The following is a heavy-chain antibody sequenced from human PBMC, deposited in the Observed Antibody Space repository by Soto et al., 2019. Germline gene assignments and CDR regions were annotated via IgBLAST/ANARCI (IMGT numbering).Heavy chain of an antibody. CDR1: GYTLTELS. D-gene: IGHD4-17*01. CDR2: FDPKDGET. J-gene: IGHJ4*02. Sequence: ASVKVSCKVSGYTLTELSMHWVRQAPGKGLEWMGGFDPKDGETIYAQKFQGRVTMTEDTSTDTTYMELSSLRSEDTAVYYCATDPNPVDYGDSEGYWGQGTLVTVSS. CDR3: ATDPNPVDYGDSEGY. V-gene: IGHV1-24*01.